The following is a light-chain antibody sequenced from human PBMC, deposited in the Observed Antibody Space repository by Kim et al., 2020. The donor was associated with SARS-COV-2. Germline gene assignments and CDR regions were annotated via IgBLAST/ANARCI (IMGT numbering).Light chain of an antibody. CDR3: QQYNDYPIT. Sequence: DIQMTQSPPSLSASVGDRVTITCRASQGIGSGLVWYQQKPEKAPKSLIYAASTLQSGVPSRFSGSGSGSDFTLTITSLQPEDSATYYCQQYNDYPITFGQGTRLEIK. CDR1: QGIGSG. J-gene: IGKJ5*01. CDR2: AAS. V-gene: IGKV1D-16*01.